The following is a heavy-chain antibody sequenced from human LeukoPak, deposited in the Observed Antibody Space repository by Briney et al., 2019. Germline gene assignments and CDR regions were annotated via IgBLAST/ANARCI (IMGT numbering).Heavy chain of an antibody. CDR2: ISYDGSNK. V-gene: IGHV3-30*18. CDR3: AKDRRIAVAGIFDY. D-gene: IGHD6-19*01. CDR1: GFTFSSYG. Sequence: GGSLRLSCAASGFTFSSYGMHWVRQAPGKGLEWVAVISYDGSNKYYADSVKGRFTISRDNSKNTLYLQMNSLRAEDTAVYYCAKDRRIAVAGIFDYWGQGTLVTVPS. J-gene: IGHJ4*02.